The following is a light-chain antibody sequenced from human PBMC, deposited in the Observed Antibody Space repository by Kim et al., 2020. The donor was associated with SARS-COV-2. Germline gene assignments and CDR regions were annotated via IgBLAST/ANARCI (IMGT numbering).Light chain of an antibody. CDR2: GAS. Sequence: VSPGGRATLSCRASQSVNNNLAWYQQKPGQAPRFLIYGASARATGIPDRFSGSGSGTEFTLTINSLQSEDFAVYYCQQYNNWPWTFGQGTKVDIK. V-gene: IGKV3-15*01. CDR1: QSVNNN. CDR3: QQYNNWPWT. J-gene: IGKJ1*01.